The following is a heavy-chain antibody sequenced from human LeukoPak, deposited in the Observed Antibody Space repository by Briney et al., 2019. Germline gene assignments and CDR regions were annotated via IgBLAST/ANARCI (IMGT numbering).Heavy chain of an antibody. D-gene: IGHD3-16*02. V-gene: IGHV3-23*01. CDR2: ISESGDKT. Sequence: GGSLRLSCAASGFTFSSYVMSWVRQVPGKGLEWVSAISESGDKTLYADSVNGRFIISRDTFKKTAHLRMSSRRVDDTAIYYCVKDGGDIGNWGYRKSWGRGTLVAVSS. CDR1: GFTFSSYV. CDR3: VKDGGDIGNWGYRKS. J-gene: IGHJ5*02.